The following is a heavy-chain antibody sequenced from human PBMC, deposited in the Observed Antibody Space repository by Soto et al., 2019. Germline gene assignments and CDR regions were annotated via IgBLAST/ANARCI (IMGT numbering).Heavy chain of an antibody. J-gene: IGHJ5*02. V-gene: IGHV4-31*03. D-gene: IGHD3-9*01. CDR1: GGSISSGGYY. CDR3: ARGIPDYDILTGPGRFDP. CDR2: IYYSGST. Sequence: SETLSLTCTVSGGSISSGGYYWSWIRQHPGKGMEWIGYIYYSGSTYYNQSLKSRVTISVDTSKNQFSLKLSSVTAADTALYYCARGIPDYDILTGPGRFDPWGQGTLVTVSS.